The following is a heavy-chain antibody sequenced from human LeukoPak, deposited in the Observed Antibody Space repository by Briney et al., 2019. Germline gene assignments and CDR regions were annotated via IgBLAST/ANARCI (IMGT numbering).Heavy chain of an antibody. CDR3: ARVGSSWYLDSDY. V-gene: IGHV4-34*01. CDR2: INHSGST. Sequence: SETLSLTCAVYGGSFSGYYWSWIRQPPGKGLEWIGEINHSGSTNYNPSLKSRVTISVDTSKNQFSLKLSSVTAADTAVYYCARVGSSWYLDSDYGGQGTLVTVSS. CDR1: GGSFSGYY. D-gene: IGHD6-13*01. J-gene: IGHJ4*02.